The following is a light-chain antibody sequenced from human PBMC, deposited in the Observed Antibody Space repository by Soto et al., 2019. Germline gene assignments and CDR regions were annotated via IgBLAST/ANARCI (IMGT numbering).Light chain of an antibody. V-gene: IGLV1-44*01. CDR2: SYN. CDR1: SSNIGSNT. J-gene: IGLJ2*01. CDR3: AAWDDSLNGVL. Sequence: QSVLTQPPSASGTPGQRVIISCSGSSSNIGSNTVNWYQQIPGTAPKLLIYSYNQRPSGVPDRCSGSKSDTSASLAISGLQSEDEAEYYCAAWDDSLNGVLFGGGTKLTVL.